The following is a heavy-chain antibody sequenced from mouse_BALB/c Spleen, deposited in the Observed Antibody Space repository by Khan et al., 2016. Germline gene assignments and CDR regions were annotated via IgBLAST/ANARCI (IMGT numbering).Heavy chain of an antibody. CDR3: ARGNSYYDYDY. CDR2: IYPGDGDT. Sequence: QVQLKESGAELARPGASVKLSCKAGGYTFTTYWMQWVKQRPGQGLEWIGAIYPGDGDTRYTQKFKGKATLTADKSSSTAYMQLSSLASEDSAVXYCARGNSYYDYDYWGQGTTLTVSS. D-gene: IGHD2-4*01. CDR1: GYTFTTYW. J-gene: IGHJ2*01. V-gene: IGHV1-87*01.